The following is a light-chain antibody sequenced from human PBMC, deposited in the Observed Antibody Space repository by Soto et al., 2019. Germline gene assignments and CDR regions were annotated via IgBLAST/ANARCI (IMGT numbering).Light chain of an antibody. CDR2: GNN. CDR3: QSYDSSLSASDWV. CDR1: SSNIGAGYD. J-gene: IGLJ3*02. V-gene: IGLV1-40*01. Sequence: QSVLTQPPSVSGAPGQRVTISCTGSSSNIGAGYDVHWYQQLPGTAPKLLIYGNNNRPSGVPGRFSGSKSGTSASLAITGLQAEDEAHYYCQSYDSSLSASDWVFGGGTQLTVL.